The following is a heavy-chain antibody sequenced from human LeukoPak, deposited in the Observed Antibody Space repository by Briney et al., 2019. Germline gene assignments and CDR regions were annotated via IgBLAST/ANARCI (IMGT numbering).Heavy chain of an antibody. J-gene: IGHJ4*02. Sequence: QAGGSLRLSCAASGFTFSSYEMNWVRQAPGKGLEWVSYISSSGNTIYYADSVKGRFTISRDNAKNSLYLQMNSLRAEDTAVYYCAGSSGWARYFDYWGQGILVTVSS. CDR1: GFTFSSYE. CDR3: AGSSGWARYFDY. CDR2: ISSSGNTI. D-gene: IGHD6-19*01. V-gene: IGHV3-48*03.